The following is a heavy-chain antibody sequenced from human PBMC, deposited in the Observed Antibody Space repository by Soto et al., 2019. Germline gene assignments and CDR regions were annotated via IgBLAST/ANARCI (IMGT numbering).Heavy chain of an antibody. CDR3: ANIAAPDPFDY. V-gene: IGHV3-30*18. Sequence: PGGSLRLSCAASGFTFSSYGMHWVRQAPGKGLEWVAVISYDGSNKYYADSVKGRFTISRDNSKNTLYLQMTSLRAEDTAVYYCANIAAPDPFDYWGQGTLVTVSS. CDR1: GFTFSSYG. CDR2: ISYDGSNK. J-gene: IGHJ4*02. D-gene: IGHD6-25*01.